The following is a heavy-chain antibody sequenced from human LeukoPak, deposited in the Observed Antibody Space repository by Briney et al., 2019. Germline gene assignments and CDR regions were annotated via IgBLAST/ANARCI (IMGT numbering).Heavy chain of an antibody. CDR1: GGSISSSSYY. V-gene: IGHV4-39*01. Sequence: KSSETLSLTCTVSGGSISSSSYYWGWIRQPPGKGLEWIGSIYYSGSTYYNPSLKSRVTISVDTSKNQFSLKLSSVTAADTAVYYCARGKNYDFWSGYPRYYYYGMDVWGQGTTVTVFS. CDR2: IYYSGST. J-gene: IGHJ6*02. CDR3: ARGKNYDFWSGYPRYYYYGMDV. D-gene: IGHD3-3*01.